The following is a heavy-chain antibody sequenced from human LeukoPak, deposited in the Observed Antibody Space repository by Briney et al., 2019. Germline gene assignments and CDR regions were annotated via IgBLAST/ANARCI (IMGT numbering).Heavy chain of an antibody. D-gene: IGHD6-19*01. Sequence: GGSLRLSCAASGFTFSSYEMNWVRQAPGKGLEWVSYISSGSTIYYADSVKGRFTISRDNAKNSLYLQMNSLRAEDTAVYYCARDLAGWGQGTLVTVSS. V-gene: IGHV3-48*03. CDR2: ISSGSTI. CDR1: GFTFSSYE. CDR3: ARDLAG. J-gene: IGHJ4*02.